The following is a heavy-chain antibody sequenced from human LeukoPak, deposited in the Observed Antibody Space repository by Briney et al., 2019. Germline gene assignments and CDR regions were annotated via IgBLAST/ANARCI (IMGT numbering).Heavy chain of an antibody. J-gene: IGHJ4*02. V-gene: IGHV5-51*01. D-gene: IGHD6-13*01. Sequence: GESLKISCKASGYSFTNYWIHWVRQMPGKGLEWMGTTYPGDSNTRYSPSFQGQVTISADKSISTAYLQWGSLKASDTAMYYCARGSSSWYHFDYWGQGTLVTVSS. CDR2: TYPGDSNT. CDR3: ARGSSSWYHFDY. CDR1: GYSFTNYW.